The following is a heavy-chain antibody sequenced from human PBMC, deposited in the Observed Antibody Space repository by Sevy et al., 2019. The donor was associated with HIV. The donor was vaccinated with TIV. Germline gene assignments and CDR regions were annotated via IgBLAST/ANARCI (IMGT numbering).Heavy chain of an antibody. CDR2: DPKNTGNR. V-gene: IGHV3-30*14. D-gene: IGHD3-16*02. CDR3: ASDAPGDFVWWSYLTH. Sequence: GGPLGSPVEALGSASISIAMTWAGRAQARAWRWVEWDPKNTGNRYNADSVKARFSISRDNFNNKLFLQMNTLRPEDTAVYYCASDAPGDFVWWSYLTHWGRGTLVTVSS. CDR1: GSASISIA. J-gene: IGHJ4*02.